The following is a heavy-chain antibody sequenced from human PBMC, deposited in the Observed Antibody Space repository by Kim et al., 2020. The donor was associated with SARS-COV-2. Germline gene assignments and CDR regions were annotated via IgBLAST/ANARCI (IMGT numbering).Heavy chain of an antibody. D-gene: IGHD3-9*01. CDR1: GFTFSNAW. CDR2: IKSKTDGGTT. J-gene: IGHJ3*02. V-gene: IGHV3-15*01. Sequence: GGSLRLSCAASGFTFSNAWMSWVRQAPGKGLEWVGRIKSKTDGGTTDYAAPVKGRFTISRDDSKNTLYLQMNSLKTEDTAVYYCTTDRSVLRYFDWLTDAFDIWGQGTMVTVSS. CDR3: TTDRSVLRYFDWLTDAFDI.